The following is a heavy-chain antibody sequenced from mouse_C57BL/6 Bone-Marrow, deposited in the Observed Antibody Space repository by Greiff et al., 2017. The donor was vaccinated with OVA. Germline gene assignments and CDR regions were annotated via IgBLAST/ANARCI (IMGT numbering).Heavy chain of an antibody. D-gene: IGHD1-1*01. CDR2: IDPSDSYT. J-gene: IGHJ4*01. V-gene: IGHV1-69*01. CDR1: GYTFTSYW. Sequence: VQLQQPGAELVMPGASVKLSCKASGYTFTSYWMHWVKQRPGQGLEWIGEIDPSDSYTNYNQKFKGKSTLTVDKSSSTAYMQLSSLTSEDSAVYYCARGRYYYGSSSYAMDYWGQGTSVTVSS. CDR3: ARGRYYYGSSSYAMDY.